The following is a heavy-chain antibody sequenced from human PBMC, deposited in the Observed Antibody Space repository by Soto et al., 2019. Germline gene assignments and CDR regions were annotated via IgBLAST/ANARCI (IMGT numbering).Heavy chain of an antibody. Sequence: WGSLRLSCAASGFTFISYSINFFRHAPWKWLEWVSSISSSSSYIYYADSVKGRFTISRDNAKNSLYLQMNSLRAEDTAVYYCARGNHGWLLTAAFDIWGQGTMVTVSS. D-gene: IGHD2-15*01. V-gene: IGHV3-21*01. J-gene: IGHJ3*02. CDR3: ARGNHGWLLTAAFDI. CDR1: GFTFISYS. CDR2: ISSSSSYI.